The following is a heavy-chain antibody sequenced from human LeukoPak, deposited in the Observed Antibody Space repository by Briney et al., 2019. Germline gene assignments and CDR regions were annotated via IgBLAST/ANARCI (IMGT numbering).Heavy chain of an antibody. Sequence: GGSLRLSCAASGFTFSNAWMSWVRKAPGKGLQWVANIKQDGSETYYVDSVKGRFTISRDNDKNSLYLQLNSLTAADTAVYYCARRGGTYSPFGYWGQGTLVTVSS. CDR2: IKQDGSET. CDR1: GFTFSNAW. J-gene: IGHJ4*02. V-gene: IGHV3-7*01. CDR3: ARRGGTYSPFGY. D-gene: IGHD1-26*01.